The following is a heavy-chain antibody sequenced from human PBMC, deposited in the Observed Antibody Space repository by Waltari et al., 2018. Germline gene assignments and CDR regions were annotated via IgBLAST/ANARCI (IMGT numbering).Heavy chain of an antibody. V-gene: IGHV4-4*07. J-gene: IGHJ6*03. Sequence: VQLQESGPGLVKPSETLSLTCTFSGGSISPYYWSWIRQPAGKGLEWIGRIYVTGSTNYNPSLKSRVTMSVDTSKNQFSLKLSSVTAADTAVYYCARLPYNNIYFYYYMDVWGKGTTVTVSS. CDR1: GGSISPYY. D-gene: IGHD3-10*01. CDR3: ARLPYNNIYFYYYMDV. CDR2: IYVTGST.